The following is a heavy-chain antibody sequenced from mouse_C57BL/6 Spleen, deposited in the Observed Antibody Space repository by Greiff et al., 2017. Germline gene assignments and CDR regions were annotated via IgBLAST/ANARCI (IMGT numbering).Heavy chain of an antibody. CDR3: ARKWGYPGYCDV. V-gene: IGHV1-64*01. Sequence: QVQLQQPGAELVKPGASVKLSCKASGYTFTSYWMHWVKQRPGQGLEWIGMIHPNSGSTNYNEKFKSKATLTVDKSSSTAYMQLSSLTSEDSAVXYCARKWGYPGYCDVWGTGTTVTVSS. CDR2: IHPNSGST. J-gene: IGHJ1*03. D-gene: IGHD1-3*01. CDR1: GYTFTSYW.